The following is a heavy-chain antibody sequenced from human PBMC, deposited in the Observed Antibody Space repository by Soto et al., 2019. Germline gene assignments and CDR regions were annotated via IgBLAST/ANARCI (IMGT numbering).Heavy chain of an antibody. V-gene: IGHV1-18*01. CDR1: GYTFTSYG. Sequence: QVQLVQSGAEVKKPGASVKVSCKASGYTFTSYGISWVRQAPGQGLEWMGWISAYNGNTNYAQKLQGRGTMTTDTTTSTAYMELRSLRSDDTAVYYCARATLPRYYSGSYLRADIWGQGTLVTVSS. D-gene: IGHD1-26*01. J-gene: IGHJ4*02. CDR3: ARATLPRYYSGSYLRADI. CDR2: ISAYNGNT.